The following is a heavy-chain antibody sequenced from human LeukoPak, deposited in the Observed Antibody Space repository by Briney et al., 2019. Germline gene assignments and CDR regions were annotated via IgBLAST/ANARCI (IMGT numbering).Heavy chain of an antibody. Sequence: SETLSLTCTVSGYSISSGYYWGWIRQPPGKGLEWIGSIYHSGSTYYNPSLKSRVTISVDTSKNQFSLKLSSVTAADTAVYYCARVRPRAYYYDSSGYFDYWGQGTLVTVSS. CDR2: IYHSGST. CDR1: GYSISSGYY. CDR3: ARVRPRAYYYDSSGYFDY. D-gene: IGHD3-22*01. V-gene: IGHV4-38-2*02. J-gene: IGHJ4*02.